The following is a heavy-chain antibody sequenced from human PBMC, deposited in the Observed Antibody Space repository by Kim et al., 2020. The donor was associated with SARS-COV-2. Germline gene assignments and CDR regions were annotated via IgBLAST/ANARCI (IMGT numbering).Heavy chain of an antibody. Sequence: ASVKVSCKASGYTFINYVMHWVRQAPGQRPEWMGLISIGNDNTKFSQKFQGRVTITRDPSASTAYMELTSLTSEDTAIYYCVRGSGWAFDYWGQETLVTV. V-gene: IGHV1-3*04. CDR2: ISIGNDNT. CDR1: GYTFINYV. CDR3: VRGSGWAFDY. D-gene: IGHD6-19*01. J-gene: IGHJ4*02.